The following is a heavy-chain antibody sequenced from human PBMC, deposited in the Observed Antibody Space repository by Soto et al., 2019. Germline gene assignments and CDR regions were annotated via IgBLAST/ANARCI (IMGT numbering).Heavy chain of an antibody. CDR3: AGISGTMVRGYYGRDV. V-gene: IGHV4-39*02. Sequence: QLQLQESGPGLVKPSETLSLTCTVSGGSSSSSSYYWGWIRQPPGKGLEWIGSIYYSGSTYYNPSLKSRVTISIYTSKNHFCLKLSSVTSADTAVYYCAGISGTMVRGYYGRDVGGQGTTVTVSS. CDR2: IYYSGST. CDR1: GGSSSSSSYY. J-gene: IGHJ6*02. D-gene: IGHD3-10*01.